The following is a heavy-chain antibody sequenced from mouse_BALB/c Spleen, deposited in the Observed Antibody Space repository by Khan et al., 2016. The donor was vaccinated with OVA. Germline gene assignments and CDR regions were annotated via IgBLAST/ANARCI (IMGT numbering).Heavy chain of an antibody. Sequence: EVQLQESGPGLVKPSQSLSLTCTVTGFSITSDYAWNWIRQFPGNRLEWMGFVSYSGNTNYNPSLRSRFSITRDTSKNQFFLQLNSVTSEDTATYYCARIYGGDCDYWGQGTTLTVSS. D-gene: IGHD1-1*01. CDR1: GFSITSDYA. V-gene: IGHV3-2*02. J-gene: IGHJ2*01. CDR3: ARIYGGDCDY. CDR2: VSYSGNT.